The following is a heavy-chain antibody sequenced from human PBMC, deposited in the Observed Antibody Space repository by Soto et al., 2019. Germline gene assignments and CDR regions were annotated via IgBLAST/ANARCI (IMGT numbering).Heavy chain of an antibody. CDR3: AKDPSMSPLTLAQY. Sequence: GGSLRLSCAASGFTFSSYAMSWVRQAPGKGLEWVSAISGSGGSTYYADSVKGRFTISRDNSKNTLYLQMNSLRAEDTAVYYCAKDPSMSPLTLAQYWGQGTLVTVSS. V-gene: IGHV3-23*01. CDR2: ISGSGGST. J-gene: IGHJ4*02. D-gene: IGHD3-16*02. CDR1: GFTFSSYA.